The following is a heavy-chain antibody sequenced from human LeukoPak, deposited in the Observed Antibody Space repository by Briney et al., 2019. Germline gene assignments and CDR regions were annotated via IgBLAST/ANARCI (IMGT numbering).Heavy chain of an antibody. D-gene: IGHD6-6*01. CDR3: ARNECSSSFGAEYYYYYGMDV. J-gene: IGHJ6*02. Sequence: KSSETLSLTCAVYGGSFSGYYWSWIRQPPGEGLEWIGEINHSGSTNYNPSLKSRVTISVDTSKNQFSLKLSSVTAADTAVYYCARNECSSSFGAEYYYYYGMDVWGQGTTVTVSS. CDR1: GGSFSGYY. CDR2: INHSGST. V-gene: IGHV4-34*01.